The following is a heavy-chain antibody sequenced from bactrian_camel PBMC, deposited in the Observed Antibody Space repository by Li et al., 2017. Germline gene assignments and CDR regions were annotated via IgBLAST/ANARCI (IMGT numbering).Heavy chain of an antibody. J-gene: IGHJ4*01. CDR1: GFTAGSYY. V-gene: IGHV3S40*01. D-gene: IGHD5*01. Sequence: VQLVESGGGLVQPGGSLRLSCAASGFTAGSYYMSWVRQAPGKGLEWVSGINSGGGYTLYADSVKGRFTISRDNAKNTVYLQMNSLKSEDTALYFCAGWAGYAADNWGQGTQVTVS. CDR3: AGWAGYAADN. CDR2: INSGGGYT.